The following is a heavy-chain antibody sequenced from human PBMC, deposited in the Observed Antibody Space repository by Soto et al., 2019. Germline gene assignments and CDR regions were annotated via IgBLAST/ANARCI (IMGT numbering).Heavy chain of an antibody. D-gene: IGHD5-12*01. CDR2: IYYSGCT. Sequence: SETLSLTCAVSGYSITSGYFWGWIRQPPGKGLEWFGSIYYSGCTYYNPSLKSRVTISVDTSRNPFSLKLTSVTAADTAVYYCARGATTGGWNWFDPWGQGTLVTVSS. CDR3: ARGATTGGWNWFDP. J-gene: IGHJ5*02. CDR1: GYSITSGYF. V-gene: IGHV4-38-2*01.